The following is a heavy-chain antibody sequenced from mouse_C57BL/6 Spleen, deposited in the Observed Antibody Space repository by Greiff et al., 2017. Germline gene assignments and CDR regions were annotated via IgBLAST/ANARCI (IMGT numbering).Heavy chain of an antibody. V-gene: IGHV5-17*01. CDR2: ISSGSSTI. CDR1: GFTFSDYG. CDR3: ARGLYYDYDGAWFAY. Sequence: EVKLVESGGGLVKPGGSLKLSCAASGFTFSDYGMHWVRQAPEKGLEWVAYISSGSSTIYYADTVKGRFTISRDNAKNTLFLQMTSLRSEDTAMYYCARGLYYDYDGAWFAYWGQGTLVTVSA. J-gene: IGHJ3*01. D-gene: IGHD2-4*01.